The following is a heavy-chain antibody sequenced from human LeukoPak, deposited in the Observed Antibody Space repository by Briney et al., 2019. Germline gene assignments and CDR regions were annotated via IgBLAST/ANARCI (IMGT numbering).Heavy chain of an antibody. CDR3: TTEDIVVVVGAYDP. CDR1: GFTFSHAW. D-gene: IGHD2-15*01. Sequence: GESLRLSCAASGFTFSHAWMTWVRQAPGKGLEWVGRITSKTDGGTTDYAAPVKGRFTISRDDSKNTLYLQMNSLKIEDTAVYYCTTEDIVVVVGAYDPWGQGTLVTVFS. V-gene: IGHV3-15*01. J-gene: IGHJ5*02. CDR2: ITSKTDGGTT.